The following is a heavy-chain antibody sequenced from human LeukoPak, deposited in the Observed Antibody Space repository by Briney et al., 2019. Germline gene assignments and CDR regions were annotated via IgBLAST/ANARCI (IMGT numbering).Heavy chain of an antibody. D-gene: IGHD6-6*01. Sequence: GESLKISCKGSGYSFTSYWIGWVRQLPGKGLEWMGIIYPGDSDTRYSPSFQGQVTLSADKSISTAYLQWSSLKASDTAMYYCARHSLYGYGSIAAPFDYWGQGTLVTVSS. J-gene: IGHJ4*02. CDR3: ARHSLYGYGSIAAPFDY. CDR2: IYPGDSDT. V-gene: IGHV5-51*01. CDR1: GYSFTSYW.